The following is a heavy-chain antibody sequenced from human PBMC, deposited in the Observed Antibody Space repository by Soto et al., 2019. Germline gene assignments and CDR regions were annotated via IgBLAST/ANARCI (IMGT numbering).Heavy chain of an antibody. J-gene: IGHJ6*04. CDR1: GFTFSSYS. CDR2: NSSSSSTI. D-gene: IGHD5-12*01. CDR3: ARDHVDIVATMLGLYYYYGMDV. V-gene: IGHV3-48*02. Sequence: GGSLRLSCAASGFTFSSYSMNWVRQAPGKGLEWVSYNSSSSSTIYYADSVKGRFTISRDNAKNSLYLQMNSLRDEDTAVYYCARDHVDIVATMLGLYYYYGMDVWGKGTTVTVSS.